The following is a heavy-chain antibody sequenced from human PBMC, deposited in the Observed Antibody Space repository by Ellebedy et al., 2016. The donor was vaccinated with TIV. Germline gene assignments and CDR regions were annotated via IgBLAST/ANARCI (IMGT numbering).Heavy chain of an antibody. CDR2: IKEDGSEK. Sequence: GESLKISCAASGFTFSTYWMNWVRQAPGKGLEWVAKIKEDGSEKYYLASVEGLFTISRDNAKNSLYLQMNSLRVEDTAVYYCARDPLRGGDLDYWGQGTLVTVSS. D-gene: IGHD3-10*01. V-gene: IGHV3-7*01. CDR1: GFTFSTYW. J-gene: IGHJ4*02. CDR3: ARDPLRGGDLDY.